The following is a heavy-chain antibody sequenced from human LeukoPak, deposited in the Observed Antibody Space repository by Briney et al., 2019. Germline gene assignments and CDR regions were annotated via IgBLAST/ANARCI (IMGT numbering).Heavy chain of an antibody. CDR2: IYYSGNT. J-gene: IGHJ4*02. V-gene: IGHV4-59*01. Sequence: SETLSLTSAVSGDSISYYYWSWIRQPPGRGLGWSGKIYYSGNTIYNPSLKRRVTISVGTSKNQFSLRLSSVTAADTAVYYCARVRGYSYDSSDFDYWGQGTLVTVSS. CDR1: GDSISYYY. D-gene: IGHD5-18*01. CDR3: ARVRGYSYDSSDFDY.